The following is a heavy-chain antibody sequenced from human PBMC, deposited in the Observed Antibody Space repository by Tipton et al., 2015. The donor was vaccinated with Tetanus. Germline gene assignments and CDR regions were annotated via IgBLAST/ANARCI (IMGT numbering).Heavy chain of an antibody. CDR3: AKDFYASIMGMGV. J-gene: IGHJ6*02. V-gene: IGHV3-30*18. Sequence: SLRLSCAASGFTFSSYGMHWVRQAPGKGLEWVAVISYDGSNKYYADSVKGRFTISRDNSKNTLYLQMNSLRAEDTAVYYCAKDFYASIMGMGVWGQGTTVTVSS. CDR1: GFTFSSYG. D-gene: IGHD3-16*01. CDR2: ISYDGSNK.